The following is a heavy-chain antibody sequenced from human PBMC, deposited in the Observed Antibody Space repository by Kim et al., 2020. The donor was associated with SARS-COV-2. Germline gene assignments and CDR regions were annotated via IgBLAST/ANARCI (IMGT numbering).Heavy chain of an antibody. CDR3: ARAQLRYFDRMAFDI. CDR2: ISYDGSNK. Sequence: GGSLRLSCAASGFTFSSYGMHWVRQAPGKGLEWVAVISYDGSNKYYADSVKGRFTISRDNSKNTLYLQMNSLRAEDTAVYYCARAQLRYFDRMAFDIWGQGTMVTVSS. J-gene: IGHJ3*02. CDR1: GFTFSSYG. V-gene: IGHV3-33*05. D-gene: IGHD3-9*01.